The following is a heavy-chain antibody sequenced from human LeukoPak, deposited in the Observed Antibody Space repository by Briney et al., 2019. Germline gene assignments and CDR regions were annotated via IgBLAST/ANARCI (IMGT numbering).Heavy chain of an antibody. CDR1: GGSFSGYY. D-gene: IGHD2-2*01. Sequence: SETLSLTCAVYGGSFSGYYWSWIRQPPGKGLEWIGEINHSGSTNYNPSLKSRVTISVDTSKNQFSLKLSSVTAADTAVYYCASLPCSSTSCSFDYWGQGTLVTVSS. V-gene: IGHV4-34*01. J-gene: IGHJ4*02. CDR3: ASLPCSSTSCSFDY. CDR2: INHSGST.